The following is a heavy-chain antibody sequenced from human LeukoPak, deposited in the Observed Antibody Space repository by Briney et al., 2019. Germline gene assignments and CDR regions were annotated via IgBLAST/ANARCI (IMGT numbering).Heavy chain of an antibody. CDR1: GFSFRNSW. V-gene: IGHV3-7*01. D-gene: IGHD3-3*01. CDR3: AKGEASITYDFWSGYPDG. CDR2: IRQDGNEI. Sequence: GGSLRLSCAASGFSFRNSWMSWVRQIPGKGLEWVANIRQDGNEIYYMDSVKGRFTISRDNSKNTLYLQMNSLRAEDTAVYYCAKGEASITYDFWSGYPDGWGQGTLVTVSS. J-gene: IGHJ4*02.